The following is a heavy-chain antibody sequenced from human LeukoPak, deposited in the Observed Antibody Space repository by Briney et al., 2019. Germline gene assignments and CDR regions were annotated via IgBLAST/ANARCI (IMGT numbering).Heavy chain of an antibody. Sequence: SETLSLTCAVPGYSISSGYYWGWIRPPPGKGLEWIGSIYHSGSTYYNPSLRSRVTISVDTSKNKFSLKLSSVTAADTAVYYCARVPVVEMATISDYWGQGTLVTVSS. D-gene: IGHD5-24*01. CDR1: GYSISSGYY. CDR2: IYHSGST. CDR3: ARVPVVEMATISDY. J-gene: IGHJ4*02. V-gene: IGHV4-38-2*01.